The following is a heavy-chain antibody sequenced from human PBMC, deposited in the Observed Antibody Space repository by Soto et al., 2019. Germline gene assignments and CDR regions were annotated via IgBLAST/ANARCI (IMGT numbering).Heavy chain of an antibody. J-gene: IGHJ3*02. D-gene: IGHD2-21*01. Sequence: ASVKVSCKASGYTFTGYYMHWVRQAPGQGLEWMGWINPNSGGTNYAQKFQGWVTMTRDTSISTAYMELSRLRSDDTAVYYCGREIAKKERAFDIWGQGTMVTVSS. V-gene: IGHV1-2*04. CDR3: GREIAKKERAFDI. CDR2: INPNSGGT. CDR1: GYTFTGYY.